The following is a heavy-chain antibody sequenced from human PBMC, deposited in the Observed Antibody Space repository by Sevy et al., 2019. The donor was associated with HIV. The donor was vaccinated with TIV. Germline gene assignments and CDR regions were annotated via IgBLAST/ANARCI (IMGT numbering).Heavy chain of an antibody. Sequence: ASVNVSCKASGYTFTGYYMHWVRQAPGQGLEWMGRINPNSGGTNYAQKFQGRVTMTRDTSISTAYMELSRLRSDDTAVYYCARGSSCSSTSCYGRSKFDPWGQGTLVTVSS. V-gene: IGHV1-2*06. J-gene: IGHJ5*02. D-gene: IGHD2-2*01. CDR1: GYTFTGYY. CDR2: INPNSGGT. CDR3: ARGSSCSSTSCYGRSKFDP.